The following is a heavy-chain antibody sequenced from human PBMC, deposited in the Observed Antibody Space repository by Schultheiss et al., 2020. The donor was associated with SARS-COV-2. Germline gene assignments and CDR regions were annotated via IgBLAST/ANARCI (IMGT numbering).Heavy chain of an antibody. CDR1: GFTFSSYG. V-gene: IGHV4-34*01. Sequence: GSLRLSCAASGFTFSSYGMHWVRQPPGKGLEWIGEINHSGSTNYNPSLKSRVTISVDTSKNQFSLKLSSVTAADTAVYYCARGGAWVVVVPAAICRGWFDPWGQGTLVTVSS. D-gene: IGHD2-2*02. CDR2: INHSGST. J-gene: IGHJ5*02. CDR3: ARGGAWVVVVPAAICRGWFDP.